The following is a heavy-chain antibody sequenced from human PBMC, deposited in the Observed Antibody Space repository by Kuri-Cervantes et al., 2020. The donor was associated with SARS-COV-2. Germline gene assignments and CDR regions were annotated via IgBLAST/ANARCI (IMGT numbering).Heavy chain of an antibody. Sequence: SVKVSCKASGGTFSTYAISWVRQAPGQGLEWMGGIIPILGIANYAQKFQGRVTITADKSTSTAYMELSSLRSEDTAVYYCATDYYDSSGYVPISDYYFDYWGQGTLVTVSS. CDR1: GGTFSTYA. CDR3: ATDYYDSSGYVPISDYYFDY. D-gene: IGHD3-22*01. CDR2: IIPILGIA. V-gene: IGHV1-69*10. J-gene: IGHJ4*02.